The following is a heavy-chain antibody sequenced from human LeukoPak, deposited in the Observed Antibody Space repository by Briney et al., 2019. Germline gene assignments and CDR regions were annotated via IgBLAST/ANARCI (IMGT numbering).Heavy chain of an antibody. Sequence: GGSLRLSCAASGFTFSKYAMTWVRQAPGKGLEWVSAISSSTLKIYYADSVKGRFTISRDNSKNTLYLQMNSLRAEDTAVYYCAKRGAEVGTTVAPGDYWGQGTLLTVSS. CDR3: AKRGAEVGTTVAPGDY. V-gene: IGHV3-23*01. J-gene: IGHJ4*02. CDR2: ISSSTLKI. D-gene: IGHD1-26*01. CDR1: GFTFSKYA.